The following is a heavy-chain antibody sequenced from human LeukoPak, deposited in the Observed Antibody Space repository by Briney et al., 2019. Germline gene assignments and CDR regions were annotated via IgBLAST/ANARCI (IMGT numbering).Heavy chain of an antibody. V-gene: IGHV4-59*08. CDR3: ARVKSGSYYNGMDV. Sequence: SETLSLTCTVSGGSISSYYWSWLRQPPGKGLEWIGYIYYSGSTNYNPSLKSRVTISVDTSKNQFSLKLSSVTAADTAVYYCARVKSGSYYNGMDVWGQGTTVTVSS. D-gene: IGHD3-10*01. CDR2: IYYSGST. J-gene: IGHJ6*02. CDR1: GGSISSYY.